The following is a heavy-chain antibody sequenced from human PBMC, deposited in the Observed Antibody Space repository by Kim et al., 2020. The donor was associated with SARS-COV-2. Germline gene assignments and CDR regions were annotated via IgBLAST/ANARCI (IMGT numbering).Heavy chain of an antibody. Sequence: SVKGRFTISRENAKNSLYLQMNSLRAGDTAVYYCARGSHMVRGVIGAFDIWGQGTMVTVSS. J-gene: IGHJ3*02. D-gene: IGHD3-10*01. V-gene: IGHV3-13*01. CDR3: ARGSHMVRGVIGAFDI.